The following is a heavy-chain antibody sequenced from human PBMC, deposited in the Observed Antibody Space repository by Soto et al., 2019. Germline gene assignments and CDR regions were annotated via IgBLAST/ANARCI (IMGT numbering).Heavy chain of an antibody. J-gene: IGHJ4*02. V-gene: IGHV3-23*01. CDR3: AKGPLYGDYVSG. D-gene: IGHD4-17*01. CDR2: ISGRGGST. CDR1: GFTFSSYA. Sequence: EVQLLESGGGLVQPGGSLRLSCAASGFTFSSYAMSWVRQAPGKGLEWGSGISGRGGSTYYADSVKGRFTISRDNSKNTLYLQMNSLRAEDTAVYYCAKGPLYGDYVSGWGQGTLVTVSS.